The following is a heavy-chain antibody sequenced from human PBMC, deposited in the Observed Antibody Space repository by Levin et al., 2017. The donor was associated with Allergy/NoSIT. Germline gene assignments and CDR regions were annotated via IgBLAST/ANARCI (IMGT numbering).Heavy chain of an antibody. CDR1: GYSFTSYW. Sequence: NRGESLKISCKGSGYSFTSYWIGWVRQMPGKGLEWMGIIYPGDSDTRYSPSFQGQVTISADKSISTAYLQWSSLKASDTAMYYCARRAGYSSSWRNWFDPWGQGTLVTVSS. CDR3: ARRAGYSSSWRNWFDP. V-gene: IGHV5-51*01. CDR2: IYPGDSDT. D-gene: IGHD6-13*01. J-gene: IGHJ5*02.